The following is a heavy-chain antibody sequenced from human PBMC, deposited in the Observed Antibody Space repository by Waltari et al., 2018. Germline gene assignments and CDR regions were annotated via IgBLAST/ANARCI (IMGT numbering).Heavy chain of an antibody. CDR3: AKVSGSIRDRRGSTPGDY. CDR2: ISYDGSNK. D-gene: IGHD3-10*01. CDR1: GFTFSSYG. Sequence: QVHLVESGGGVVQPGRSLRLSCAASGFTFSSYGMHWVRQAPGKGLEWVALISYDGSNKYYADSVKGRFTISRDNSKNTLYLQMSSLRAEDTAVYYCAKVSGSIRDRRGSTPGDYWGQGTLVTVSS. J-gene: IGHJ4*02. V-gene: IGHV3-30*18.